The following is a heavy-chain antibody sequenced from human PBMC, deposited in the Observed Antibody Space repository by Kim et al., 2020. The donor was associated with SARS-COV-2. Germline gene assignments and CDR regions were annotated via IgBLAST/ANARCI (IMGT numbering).Heavy chain of an antibody. CDR1: GGSISSYY. Sequence: SETLSLTCTVSGGSISSYYWSWIRQPPGKGLEWIGYIYYSGSTNYNPSLKSRVTISVDTSKNQFSLKLSSVTAADTAVYYCARWLRWSRGSAMDVWGKGTTVTVSS. CDR2: IYYSGST. CDR3: ARWLRWSRGSAMDV. V-gene: IGHV4-59*01. J-gene: IGHJ6*04. D-gene: IGHD4-17*01.